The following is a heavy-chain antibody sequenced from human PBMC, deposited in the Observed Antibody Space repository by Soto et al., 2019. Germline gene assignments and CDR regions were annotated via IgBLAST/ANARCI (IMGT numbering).Heavy chain of an antibody. D-gene: IGHD3-16*01. Sequence: QVQRQESGPGLVKPSETLSLTCSISGGSISDYQWNWIRQPPGKGLEWIGYIYCSGRTNYNPSLKSRLTISLATSTRQFSLRLRSVTAADTAVYYCARMRGLGEISPYLDYWGQGALVTVSS. CDR1: GGSISDYQ. CDR3: ARMRGLGEISPYLDY. V-gene: IGHV4-59*01. CDR2: IYCSGRT. J-gene: IGHJ4*02.